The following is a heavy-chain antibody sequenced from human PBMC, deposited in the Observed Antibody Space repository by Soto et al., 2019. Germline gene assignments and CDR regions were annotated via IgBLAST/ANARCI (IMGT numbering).Heavy chain of an antibody. D-gene: IGHD5-18*01. CDR2: IDWDDDK. J-gene: IGHJ4*02. CDR1: GFSLSTSGMC. V-gene: IGHV2-70*11. CDR3: ARVRGYSYGFDD. Sequence: SGPTLVNPTQTLTLTCTFSGFSLSTSGMCVSWIRQPLGKALEWLARIDWDDDKYYSTSLKTRLTISKDTSKNQVVLTMTNMDPVDTATYYCARVRGYSYGFDDWGEGTLVTVCS.